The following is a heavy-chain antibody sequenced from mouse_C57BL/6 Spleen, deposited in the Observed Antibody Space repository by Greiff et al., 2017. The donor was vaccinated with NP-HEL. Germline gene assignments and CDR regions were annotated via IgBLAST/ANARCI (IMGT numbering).Heavy chain of an antibody. V-gene: IGHV1-19*01. CDR2: INPYNGGT. Sequence: EVQLQQSGPVLVKPGASVKMSCKASGYTFTDYYMNWVKQSHGKSLEWIGVINPYNGGTSYNQKFKGKATLTVDKSSSTAYMELNSLTSEDSAVYYCARSGYYGSSPWFADWGQGTLVTVSA. CDR1: GYTFTDYY. J-gene: IGHJ3*01. D-gene: IGHD1-1*01. CDR3: ARSGYYGSSPWFAD.